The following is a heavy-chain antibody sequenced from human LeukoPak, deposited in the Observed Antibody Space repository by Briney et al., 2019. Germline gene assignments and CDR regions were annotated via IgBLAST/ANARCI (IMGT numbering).Heavy chain of an antibody. Sequence: GGSLRLSCTASGFTFSTYGMSWVRQAPGKGLEWVASIREDGSDYVASMKGRFAISRDNAKNSLYLEMNSLRAEDTAVYYCARAVNWGHSNYWGQGTLVTVSS. CDR1: GFTFSTYG. CDR3: ARAVNWGHSNY. D-gene: IGHD7-27*01. V-gene: IGHV3-7*01. J-gene: IGHJ4*02. CDR2: IREDGS.